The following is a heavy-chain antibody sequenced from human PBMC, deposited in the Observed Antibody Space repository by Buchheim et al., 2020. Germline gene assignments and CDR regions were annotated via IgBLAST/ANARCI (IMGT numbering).Heavy chain of an antibody. Sequence: QVQLVESGGGVVQPGRSLRLSCAASGFTFSSYGMHWVRQAPGKGLEWVAVIWYDGSNKYYADSVKGRFTIPRDNSKNTLYLQMNSLRAEDTAVYYCARVLAPMVYYYMDVWGKGTT. CDR1: GFTFSSYG. D-gene: IGHD2-8*02. CDR2: IWYDGSNK. CDR3: ARVLAPMVYYYMDV. J-gene: IGHJ6*03. V-gene: IGHV3-33*01.